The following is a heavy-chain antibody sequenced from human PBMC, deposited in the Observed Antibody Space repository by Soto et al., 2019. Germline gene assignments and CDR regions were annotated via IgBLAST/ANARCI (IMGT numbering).Heavy chain of an antibody. CDR3: ARALSSYDFWSGYFSRWFDP. CDR2: INHSGST. J-gene: IGHJ5*02. CDR1: GGSFSGYY. D-gene: IGHD3-3*01. Sequence: SETLSLTCAVYGGSFSGYYWSWIRQPPGKGLEWIGEINHSGSTNYNPSLKSRVTVSVDTSKNQFSLKLSSVTAADTAVYYCARALSSYDFWSGYFSRWFDPWGQGTLVTVSS. V-gene: IGHV4-34*01.